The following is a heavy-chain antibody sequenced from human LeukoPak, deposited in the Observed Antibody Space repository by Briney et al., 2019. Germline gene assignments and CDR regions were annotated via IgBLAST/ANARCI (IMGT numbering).Heavy chain of an antibody. J-gene: IGHJ3*02. CDR3: ARGESGSYYFGAFDI. CDR2: IYSGGST. D-gene: IGHD1-26*01. V-gene: IGHV3-66*01. CDR1: GFTVSSNY. Sequence: PGGSLRLSCAASGFTVSSNYMSWVRQAPGKGLDWVSVIYSGGSTYYADSVKGRFTISRDNSKNTLYLQMNSLRAEDTAVYYCARGESGSYYFGAFDIWGQGTMVTVSS.